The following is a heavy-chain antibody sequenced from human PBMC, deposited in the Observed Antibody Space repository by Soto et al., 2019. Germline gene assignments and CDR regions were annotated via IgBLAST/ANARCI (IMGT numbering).Heavy chain of an antibody. CDR3: TRLTVITGSDY. D-gene: IGHD4-17*01. CDR2: IKSDGSST. CDR1: GFTFSSYW. V-gene: IGHV3-74*01. J-gene: IGHJ4*02. Sequence: EVQLVESGGGSVQPGGSLRLSCAASGFTFSSYWMHWVRQAPGKGLVWVSAIKSDGSSTNYADSVKGRFTISRDNAKNTLYLQMNSQRAEDTAVYYCTRLTVITGSDYWGQGTLVTVSS.